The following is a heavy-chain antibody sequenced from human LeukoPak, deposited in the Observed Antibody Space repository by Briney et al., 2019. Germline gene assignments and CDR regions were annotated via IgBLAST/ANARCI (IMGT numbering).Heavy chain of an antibody. CDR1: GGSISSSSYY. J-gene: IGHJ3*02. Sequence: SETLSLTCTVSGGSISSSSYYWGWIRQPPGKGLEWIGSIYYSGSTYYNPSLKSRVTISVDTSKNQFSLKLSSVTAADTAVYYCARDQNAFDIWGQGTMVTVSS. CDR2: IYYSGST. CDR3: ARDQNAFDI. V-gene: IGHV4-39*07.